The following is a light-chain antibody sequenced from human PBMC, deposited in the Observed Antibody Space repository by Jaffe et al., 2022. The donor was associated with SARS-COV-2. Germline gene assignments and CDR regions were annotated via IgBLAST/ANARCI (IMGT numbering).Light chain of an antibody. CDR1: SSDVGGYNY. V-gene: IGLV2-14*03. J-gene: IGLJ1*01. CDR2: DVS. Sequence: QSALTQPASVSGSPGQSITISCTGTSSDVGGYNYVSWYQQHPGKAPKLMIYDVSIRPSGVSNRFSGSKSGNTASLTISGLQAEDEADYYCSSYTSSSIYVFATGTKVTVL. CDR3: SSYTSSSIYV.